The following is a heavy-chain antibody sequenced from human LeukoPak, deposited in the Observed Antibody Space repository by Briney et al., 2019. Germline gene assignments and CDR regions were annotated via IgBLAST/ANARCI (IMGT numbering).Heavy chain of an antibody. CDR3: ARAYPPPQQQLVIDY. V-gene: IGHV3-30-3*01. J-gene: IGHJ4*02. CDR2: ISYDGSNK. D-gene: IGHD6-13*01. CDR1: GFTFSSYA. Sequence: GGSLRLSCAASGFTFSSYAMHWVRQAPGKGLEWVAVISYDGSNKYYADSVKGRFTISRDNSKNTLYLQMNSLRAEDTAVYYCARAYPPPQQQLVIDYWGQGTLVTVSS.